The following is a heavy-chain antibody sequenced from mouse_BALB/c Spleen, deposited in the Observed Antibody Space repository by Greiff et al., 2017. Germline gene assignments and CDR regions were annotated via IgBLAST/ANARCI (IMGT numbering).Heavy chain of an antibody. CDR2: IWAGGST. CDR1: GFSLTSYG. J-gene: IGHJ4*01. CDR3: ARDEVYYAMDY. Sequence: VKLMESGPGLVAPSQSLSITCTVSGFSLTSYGVHWVRQPPGKGLEWLGVIWAGGSTNYNSALMSRLSISKDNSKSQVFLKMNSLQTDDTARYYCARDEVYYAMDYWGQGTSVTVSS. V-gene: IGHV2-9*02.